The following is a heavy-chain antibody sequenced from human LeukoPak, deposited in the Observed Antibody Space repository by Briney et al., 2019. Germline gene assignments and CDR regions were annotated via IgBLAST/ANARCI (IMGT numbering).Heavy chain of an antibody. D-gene: IGHD2-2*01. CDR1: GFTFSSYA. CDR2: ISGSGGGT. V-gene: IGHV3-23*01. Sequence: PGGSLRLSCVASGFTFSSYAMNWVRQAPGKGLEWVSVISGSGGGTYYADSVKGGFTISRDNSKNTLYLQMNSLRAEDTAVYYCAKIQYCSSTSCEEGDYWGQGTLVTVSS. J-gene: IGHJ4*02. CDR3: AKIQYCSSTSCEEGDY.